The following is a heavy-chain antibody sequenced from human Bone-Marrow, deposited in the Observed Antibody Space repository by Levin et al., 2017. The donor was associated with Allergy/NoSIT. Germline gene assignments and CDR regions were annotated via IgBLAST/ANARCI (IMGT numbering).Heavy chain of an antibody. D-gene: IGHD3-9*01. Sequence: PSETLSLTCAVYGGSFSGYYWSWIRQPPGKGLEWIGEINHSGSTNYNPSLKSRVTISVDTSKNQFSLKLSSVTAADTAVYYCARRGLRYFDWLLSTPDYGMDVWGQGTTVTVSS. V-gene: IGHV4-34*01. CDR2: INHSGST. J-gene: IGHJ6*02. CDR1: GGSFSGYY. CDR3: ARRGLRYFDWLLSTPDYGMDV.